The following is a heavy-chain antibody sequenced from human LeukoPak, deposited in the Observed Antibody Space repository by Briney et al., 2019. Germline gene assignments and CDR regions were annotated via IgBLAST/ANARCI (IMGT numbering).Heavy chain of an antibody. V-gene: IGHV3-30*03. CDR1: GITFSRHG. J-gene: IGHJ4*02. CDR3: AREATWGEWYFDH. D-gene: IGHD3-3*01. CDR2: IADDGGVK. Sequence: GGSLRLPCVASGITFSRHGMDWVRQAPGKGLGWVAVIADDGGVKPYADSVKGRFTVSRDNSKSTLYLQRSGLSVEDTAIYYCAREATWGEWYFDHWGQGTPVTVSS.